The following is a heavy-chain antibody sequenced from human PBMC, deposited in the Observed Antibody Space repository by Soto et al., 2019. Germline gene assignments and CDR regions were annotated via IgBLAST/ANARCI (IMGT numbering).Heavy chain of an antibody. D-gene: IGHD5-12*01. J-gene: IGHJ6*02. CDR2: ISGGGVST. Sequence: EVQLLESGGGLVQPGGSLRLSCAASGFTFSSYAMSWVRQAPGKGLEWVSGISGGGVSTYYADSVKGRFTISRDNSKNTLSLQMNSLRAEDTAVYYCAKSLSGYDMYYALDVWGQGTTVTVSS. CDR1: GFTFSSYA. V-gene: IGHV3-23*01. CDR3: AKSLSGYDMYYALDV.